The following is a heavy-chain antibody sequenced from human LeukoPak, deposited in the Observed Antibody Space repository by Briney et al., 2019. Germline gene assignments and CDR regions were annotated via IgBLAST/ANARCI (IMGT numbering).Heavy chain of an antibody. Sequence: GGSLRLSCAASGFTFSNYWMHWVRQAPGKGLAGVSRINSDGSNTIYADSVKGRFTISKDNAKNTVYLQMNNLRAEDTAVYYCVSFYETYWGRGTLVTVSS. CDR3: VSFYETY. CDR1: GFTFSNYW. CDR2: INSDGSNT. J-gene: IGHJ4*02. D-gene: IGHD2-2*01. V-gene: IGHV3-74*01.